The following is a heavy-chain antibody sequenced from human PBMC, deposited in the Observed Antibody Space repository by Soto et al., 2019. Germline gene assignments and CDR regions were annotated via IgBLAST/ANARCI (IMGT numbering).Heavy chain of an antibody. CDR1: GVSISDSGYY. CDR2: IYYSGTT. D-gene: IGHD6-13*01. CDR3: AREKVFSTWGPPKHTWFDP. V-gene: IGHV4-31*03. J-gene: IGHJ5*02. Sequence: PSETLSLTCSVSGVSISDSGYYWNWIRQHPGKGLEWLGYIYYSGTTRYNPSLRSRLTISIDTSKNHFSLRLTSVTAADTAVYYCAREKVFSTWGPPKHTWFDPWGQGTLVTVSS.